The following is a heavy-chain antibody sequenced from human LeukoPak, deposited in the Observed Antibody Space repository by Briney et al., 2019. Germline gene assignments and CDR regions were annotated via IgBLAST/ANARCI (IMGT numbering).Heavy chain of an antibody. CDR1: GGSISSYY. CDR2: IYCSGST. D-gene: IGHD4-11*01. CDR3: AGMTTVTTVTHDY. V-gene: IGHV4-59*12. J-gene: IGHJ4*02. Sequence: SETLSLTCTVSGGSISSYYWSWIRQPPGKGLEWIGYIYCSGSTNYNPSLKSRVTISVDTSKNQFSLKLSSVTAADTAVYYCAGMTTVTTVTHDYWGQGTLVTVSS.